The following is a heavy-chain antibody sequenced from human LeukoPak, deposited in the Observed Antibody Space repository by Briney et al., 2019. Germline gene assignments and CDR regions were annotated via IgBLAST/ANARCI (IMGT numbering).Heavy chain of an antibody. D-gene: IGHD2/OR15-2a*01. J-gene: IGHJ6*03. CDR2: IYYSGGT. CDR1: GGSISSSSYY. CDR3: ARESYLNYYYYYMDV. V-gene: IGHV4-39*07. Sequence: SETLSLTCTVSGGSISSSSYYWGWIRQPPGKGLEWIGSIYYSGGTYYNPSLKSRVTISVDTSKNQFSLKLSSVTAADTAVYYCARESYLNYYYYYMDVWGKGTTVTISS.